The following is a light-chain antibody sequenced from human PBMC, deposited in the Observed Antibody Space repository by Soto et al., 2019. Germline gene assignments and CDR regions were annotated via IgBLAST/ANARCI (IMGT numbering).Light chain of an antibody. CDR3: SSYAGSSNV. V-gene: IGLV2-8*01. CDR1: SSDVGGYNY. J-gene: IGLJ1*01. Sequence: PVLTQPPSASGSPGQSVAISCTGTSSDVGGYNYVSWYQQHPGKAPKLMIYEVNKRPSGVPDRFSGSKSGNTASLTVSGLQAEDEADYYCSSYAGSSNVFGTGPKVTV. CDR2: EVN.